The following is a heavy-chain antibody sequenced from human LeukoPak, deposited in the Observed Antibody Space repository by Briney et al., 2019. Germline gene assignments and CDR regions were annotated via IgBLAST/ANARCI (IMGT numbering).Heavy chain of an antibody. CDR2: IYHSGST. D-gene: IGHD3-22*01. V-gene: IGHV4-38-2*02. CDR3: ARVGDYYDSRFEPFDY. CDR1: GYSISSGYY. Sequence: SETLSLTCTVSGYSISSGYYWGWIRQPPGKGLEWIGSIYHSGSTYYNPSLKSRVTISVDTSKNQFSLKLSSVTAADTAVYYCARVGDYYDSRFEPFDYWGQGTLVTVSS. J-gene: IGHJ4*02.